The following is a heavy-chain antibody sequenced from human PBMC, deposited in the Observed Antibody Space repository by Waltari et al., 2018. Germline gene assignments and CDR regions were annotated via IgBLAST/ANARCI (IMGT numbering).Heavy chain of an antibody. J-gene: IGHJ4*02. CDR3: AREDWNYGRIPDS. CDR2: IYSDGSAE. V-gene: IGHV3-33*01. Sequence: QVQLVESGGGVVQPGKSLRLSCAASGFTFRIHAMHWFRQAPGKGLEWVAIIYSDGSAEDYADPVKGRFTISRDNSGNTLYLQLNNLRAEDTAVYHCAREDWNYGRIPDSWGQGTLVTVSS. D-gene: IGHD1-7*01. CDR1: GFTFRIHA.